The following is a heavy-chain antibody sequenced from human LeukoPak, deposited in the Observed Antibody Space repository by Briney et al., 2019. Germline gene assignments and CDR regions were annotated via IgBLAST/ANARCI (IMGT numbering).Heavy chain of an antibody. D-gene: IGHD4-17*01. J-gene: IGHJ4*02. V-gene: IGHV3-33*06. CDR1: GFTFSSYG. Sequence: GGSLRLSCAASGFTFSSYGMHWFRQAPGKGLEWVAVICYDGSNKYYADSVKGRFTISRDNSKNTLYLQMNSLRAEDTAVYYCAKDYDYGDYYFDYWGQGTLVTVSS. CDR2: ICYDGSNK. CDR3: AKDYDYGDYYFDY.